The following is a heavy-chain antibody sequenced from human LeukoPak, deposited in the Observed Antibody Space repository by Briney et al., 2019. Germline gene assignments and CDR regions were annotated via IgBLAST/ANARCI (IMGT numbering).Heavy chain of an antibody. CDR3: ARDQVDAGSYFAFFDY. CDR2: IYPHSGGT. Sequence: ASVKVSCKASGYTFTGYYTHWVRQAPGQGPEWMGWIYPHSGGTNHAQKFRGRVTMTRDTSISTAYMELSRLRSDDTAVYYCARDQVDAGSYFAFFDYWGQGTLVTVSS. J-gene: IGHJ4*02. D-gene: IGHD1-26*01. CDR1: GYTFTGYY. V-gene: IGHV1-2*02.